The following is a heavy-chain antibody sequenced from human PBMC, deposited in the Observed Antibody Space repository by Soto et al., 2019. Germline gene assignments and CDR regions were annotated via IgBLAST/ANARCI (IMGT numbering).Heavy chain of an antibody. V-gene: IGHV1-69*18. CDR3: VVMGNVAVSNPRSFDY. Sequence: QVQLVQSGAEVKKPGSSVKVSCKASGATFSGYAINWVRQAPGQGLEWLGRIVPIFETLNYAERFQGRVAIPADESTTTVDMELTNLTDEDTAVSYGVVMGNVAVSNPRSFDYWGQVTQVTVSS. J-gene: IGHJ4*02. CDR2: IVPIFETL. D-gene: IGHD6-19*01. CDR1: GATFSGYA.